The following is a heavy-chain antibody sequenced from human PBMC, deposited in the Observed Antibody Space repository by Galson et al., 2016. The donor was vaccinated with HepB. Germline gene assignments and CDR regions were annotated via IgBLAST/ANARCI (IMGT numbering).Heavy chain of an antibody. J-gene: IGHJ3*01. CDR2: VDQSGRT. Sequence: ETLSLTCTVSGYAISSGYDYWGWIRQPPGKGLEWIASVDQSGRTYYNPSLKSRVTISVDTSKNQFSLKLNSLTAADTAVFYCVRSGDSGAFDFWVQGTLVTVSS. CDR3: VRSGDSGAFDF. CDR1: GYAISSGYDY. V-gene: IGHV4-38-2*02. D-gene: IGHD2-21*01.